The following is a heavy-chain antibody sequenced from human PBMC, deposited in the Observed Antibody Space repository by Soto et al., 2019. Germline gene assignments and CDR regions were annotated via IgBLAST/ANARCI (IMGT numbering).Heavy chain of an antibody. D-gene: IGHD6-19*01. V-gene: IGHV3-74*01. J-gene: IGHJ4*02. CDR1: GFTFSSYW. CDR2: INSDGSTI. Sequence: EVQLVESGGGLVQPGGSRRLSCAASGFTFSSYWMHWVRQVPGKGLEWVSRINSDGSTISYADSVKGRFTISRDNAKNTLYLQMNSLRVEDTAEYYAVGGTGYWGQGARVIVSS. CDR3: VGGTGY.